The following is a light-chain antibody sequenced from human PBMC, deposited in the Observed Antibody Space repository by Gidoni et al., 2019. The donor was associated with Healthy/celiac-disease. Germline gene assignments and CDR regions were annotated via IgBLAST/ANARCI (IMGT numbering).Light chain of an antibody. V-gene: IGKV3-20*01. CDR3: QQYGSSPPRLT. J-gene: IGKJ4*01. CDR2: GAS. CDR1: QSVSSSY. Sequence: IVLTQSPGTLSLSPGERATLSCRASQSVSSSYLAWYQQKPGQAPRLLIYGASSRATGIPDRFSGSGSGTDFTLTISRLEPEDFVVYYCQQYGSSPPRLTFGGGTKVEIK.